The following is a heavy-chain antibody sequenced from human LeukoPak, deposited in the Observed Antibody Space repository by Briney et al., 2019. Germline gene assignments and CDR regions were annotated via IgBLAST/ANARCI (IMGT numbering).Heavy chain of an antibody. V-gene: IGHV3-23*01. Sequence: GGSLRLSCAASGFTFTSYAMGWVRQAPGKGLEWVSAISGSGGSTYYADSVKGRFTISRDNSKNTLYLQMNSLRAEDTAVYYCAKDRAAAAGNFDYWGQGTLVTVSS. D-gene: IGHD6-13*01. CDR3: AKDRAAAAGNFDY. CDR2: ISGSGGST. CDR1: GFTFTSYA. J-gene: IGHJ4*02.